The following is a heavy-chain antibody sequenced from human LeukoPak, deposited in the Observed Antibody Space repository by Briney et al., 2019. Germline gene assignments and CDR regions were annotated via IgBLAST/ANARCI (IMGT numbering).Heavy chain of an antibody. D-gene: IGHD5-24*01. J-gene: IGHJ4*02. CDR3: ARGRPREIQPFDY. CDR2: INPNSGGT. V-gene: IGHV1-2*02. CDR1: GYTFTGYY. Sequence: EASVKVSCKASGYTFTGYYMHWVRQAPGQGLEWMGWINPNSGGTNYAQKFQGRVTMTRDTSTSTAYMELSRLRSDDTAVYYCARGRPREIQPFDYWGQGTLVTVSS.